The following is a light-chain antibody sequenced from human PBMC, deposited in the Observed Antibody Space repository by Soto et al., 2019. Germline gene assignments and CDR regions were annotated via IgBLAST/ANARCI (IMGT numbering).Light chain of an antibody. CDR1: QSISNY. Sequence: DIQMPQSPSSLSASVGDRVTITCRASQSISNYLNWYQQKPGKAPKLLIYAASSLQGDVPSRFSGSGSGTDFTLTITSLQPDDFATYYCQQSYSTPLNFGPGTKVDIK. J-gene: IGKJ3*01. CDR2: AAS. V-gene: IGKV1-39*01. CDR3: QQSYSTPLN.